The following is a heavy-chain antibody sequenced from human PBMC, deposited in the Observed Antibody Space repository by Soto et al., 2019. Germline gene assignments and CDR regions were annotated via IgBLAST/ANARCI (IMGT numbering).Heavy chain of an antibody. D-gene: IGHD3-3*01. CDR3: ASLGRPYYDFWSGYYIGEYNWFDP. CDR1: GYSFTSYW. Sequence: GESLKISCKGSGYSFTSYWISWVRQMPGKGLEWMGRIDPSDSYTNYSPSFQGHVTISADKSISTAYLQWSSLKASDTAMYYCASLGRPYYDFWSGYYIGEYNWFDPWGQGTLVTVSS. V-gene: IGHV5-10-1*01. CDR2: IDPSDSYT. J-gene: IGHJ5*02.